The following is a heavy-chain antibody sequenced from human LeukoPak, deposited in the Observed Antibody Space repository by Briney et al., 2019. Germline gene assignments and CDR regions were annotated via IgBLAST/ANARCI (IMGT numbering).Heavy chain of an antibody. J-gene: IGHJ3*01. CDR3: TTEGLRFLGTIGAFDF. V-gene: IGHV3-15*01. D-gene: IGHD4/OR15-4a*01. CDR2: IKGKTDGGST. CDR1: GFTFTNAW. Sequence: GGSLRLSCAASGFTFTNAWMTWVRQAPGKGLEWVGRIKGKTDGGSTDYAAPGKGRFAISKDDSKNTLDLQMNSLKPEDTAVYYCTTEGLRFLGTIGAFDFWGQGTMVTVSS.